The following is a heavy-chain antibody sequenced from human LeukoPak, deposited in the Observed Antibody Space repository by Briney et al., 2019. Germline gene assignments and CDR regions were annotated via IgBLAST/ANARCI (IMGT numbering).Heavy chain of an antibody. J-gene: IGHJ4*02. CDR1: GFTFSSYS. CDR2: ISSSSSYI. V-gene: IGHV3-21*01. Sequence: PGGSLSLSCAASGFTFSSYSMNWVRQAPGKGLEWVSSISSSSSYIYYADSVKGRFTISRDNAKNSLYLQMNSLRAEDTAVYYCARGWKRGDSFDYWGQGTLVTVSS. CDR3: ARGWKRGDSFDY. D-gene: IGHD1-1*01.